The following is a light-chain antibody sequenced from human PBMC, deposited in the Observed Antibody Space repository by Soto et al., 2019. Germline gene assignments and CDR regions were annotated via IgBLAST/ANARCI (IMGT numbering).Light chain of an antibody. CDR2: DVS. CDR3: CSYTRSGTLI. J-gene: IGLJ1*01. V-gene: IGLV2-14*01. Sequence: QSALTQPASMSAYPGKTITLSCVGNSNEIGDYNYVSWYQQHPGKVPKVIIYDVSNRPSGVSYRFSGTKSGNTASLTVSGLQAEDEADYYCCSYTRSGTLIFGTGTRSPS. CDR1: SNEIGDYNY.